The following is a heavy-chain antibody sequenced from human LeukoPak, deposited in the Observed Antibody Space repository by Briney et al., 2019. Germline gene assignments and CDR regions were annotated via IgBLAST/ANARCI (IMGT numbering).Heavy chain of an antibody. Sequence: PSETLSLTCTVSGGSISSHYWSWIRQPPGRGLEWIGYIYYSGSTNYNPSLKSRVTISVDTSKNQFSLKLSSVTAADTAVYYWARTHGDYMDVWGKGTTVTVSS. CDR3: ARTHGDYMDV. V-gene: IGHV4-59*11. D-gene: IGHD3-16*01. J-gene: IGHJ6*03. CDR1: GGSISSHY. CDR2: IYYSGST.